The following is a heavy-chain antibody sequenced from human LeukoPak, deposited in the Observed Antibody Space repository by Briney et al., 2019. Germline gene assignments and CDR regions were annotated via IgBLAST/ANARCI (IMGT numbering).Heavy chain of an antibody. CDR2: IYYSGST. V-gene: IGHV4-31*03. CDR1: GGSISSGGYY. J-gene: IGHJ4*02. Sequence: SETLSLTCTVSGGSISSGGYYWSWIRQHPGKGLEWIGNIYYSGSTYYNPSLKSRVIISVDTSKNQFSLKVSSVTAADTAVYYCARDTTLVYWGQGTLVTVSS. CDR3: ARDTTLVY. D-gene: IGHD1-1*01.